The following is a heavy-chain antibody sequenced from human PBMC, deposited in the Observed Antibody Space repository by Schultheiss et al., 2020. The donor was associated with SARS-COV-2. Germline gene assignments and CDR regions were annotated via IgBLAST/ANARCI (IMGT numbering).Heavy chain of an antibody. CDR1: GGSFSGYY. J-gene: IGHJ5*02. V-gene: IGHV4-59*10. Sequence: SQTLSLTCAVYGGSFSGYYWSWIRQPAGKGLEWIGRIYTSGSTNYNPSLKSRVTISVDTSKNQFSLKLSSVTAADTAVYYFARQGDEVGYCSSTSCSNWFDPWGQGTLVTVSS. CDR2: IYTSGST. D-gene: IGHD2-2*01. CDR3: ARQGDEVGYCSSTSCSNWFDP.